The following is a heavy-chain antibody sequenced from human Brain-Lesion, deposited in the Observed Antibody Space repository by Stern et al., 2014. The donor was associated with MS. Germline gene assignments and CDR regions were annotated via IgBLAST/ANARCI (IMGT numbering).Heavy chain of an antibody. J-gene: IGHJ4*02. CDR1: GGSVGSGSYD. CDR2: IYTTGST. V-gene: IGHV4-61*02. Sequence: VQLVESGPGLVKPSQTLSLTCTVSGGSVGSGSYDWSWIRQPAGKGLEWIGRIYTTGSTYYNPSIKSRVSISIDTSKTPFSLKLPSVTAADTAVYYCARDKEDTNMAFRYFDNWGQGTLVTVSS. CDR3: ARDKEDTNMAFRYFDN. D-gene: IGHD5-18*01.